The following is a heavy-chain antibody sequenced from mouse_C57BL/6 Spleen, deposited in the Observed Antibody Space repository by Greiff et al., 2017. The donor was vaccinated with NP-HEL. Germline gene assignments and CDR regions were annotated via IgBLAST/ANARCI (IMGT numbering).Heavy chain of an antibody. D-gene: IGHD3-1*01. CDR1: GYAFSSYW. V-gene: IGHV1-80*01. J-gene: IGHJ1*03. CDR2: IYPGDGDT. CDR3: ARSSGTSWYFDV. Sequence: QVQLQQSGAELVKPGASVKISCKASGYAFSSYWMNWVKQRPGKGLEWIGQIYPGDGDTNYNGKFKGKATLTADKSSSTAYMQLSSLTSEDSAVYFCARSSGTSWYFDVWGTGTTVTVSS.